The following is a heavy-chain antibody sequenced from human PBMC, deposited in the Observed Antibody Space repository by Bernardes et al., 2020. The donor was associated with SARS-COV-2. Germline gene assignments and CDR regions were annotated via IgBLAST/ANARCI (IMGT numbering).Heavy chain of an antibody. CDR3: ARTAPTIAAAGYYYYYYGMDV. V-gene: IGHV3-66*02. CDR2: IYSGGST. Sequence: LSLSCAASGFTVSSNYMSWVRQAPGKGLEWVSVIYSGGSTYYADSVKGRFTISRDNSKNTLYLQMNSLRTEDTAVYYCARTAPTIAAAGYYYYYYGMDVWGQGTTVTVSS. D-gene: IGHD6-13*01. J-gene: IGHJ6*02. CDR1: GFTVSSNY.